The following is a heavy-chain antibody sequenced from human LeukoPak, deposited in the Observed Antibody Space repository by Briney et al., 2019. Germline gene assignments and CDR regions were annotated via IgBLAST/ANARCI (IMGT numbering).Heavy chain of an antibody. CDR2: ISGSGGST. Sequence: ASLRLSCAASGFTFSSYAMSWVLQAPGKGLEWGSAISGSGGSTYYADSVKGRFTISRDNSKNTLYLQMNSLRAEDTAVYYCAKPKGYCSSTSCYGHFDYWGQGTLVTVSS. CDR3: AKPKGYCSSTSCYGHFDY. J-gene: IGHJ4*02. V-gene: IGHV3-23*01. CDR1: GFTFSSYA. D-gene: IGHD2-2*01.